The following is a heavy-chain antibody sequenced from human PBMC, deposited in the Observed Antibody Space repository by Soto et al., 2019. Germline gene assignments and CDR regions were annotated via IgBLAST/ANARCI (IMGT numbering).Heavy chain of an antibody. J-gene: IGHJ4*02. D-gene: IGHD6-19*01. CDR1: GVSISNNIW. Sequence: QVQLQESGPGLVEPSGTLSLTCAVSGVSISNNIWWSWVRQPPGKGLEWIGEIHHSGNTNYNPSLKSRVTISMDTSKNQLSLMLSSVTAADTAVYYCANTGWFSLDFWGQGALVTVSS. V-gene: IGHV4-4*02. CDR3: ANTGWFSLDF. CDR2: IHHSGNT.